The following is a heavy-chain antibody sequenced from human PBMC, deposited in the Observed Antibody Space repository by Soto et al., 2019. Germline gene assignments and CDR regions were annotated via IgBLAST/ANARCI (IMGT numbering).Heavy chain of an antibody. J-gene: IGHJ4*02. D-gene: IGHD6-19*01. Sequence: SETLSLTCTVSGGSISSGGYYWSWIRQHPGKGLEWIGCIYYSGSTYYNPSLKSRVTISVDTSKNQFSLKLSSVTAADTAVYYCARQKYSSGWYFDYWGQGTLVTVSS. CDR2: IYYSGST. CDR1: GGSISSGGYY. V-gene: IGHV4-39*01. CDR3: ARQKYSSGWYFDY.